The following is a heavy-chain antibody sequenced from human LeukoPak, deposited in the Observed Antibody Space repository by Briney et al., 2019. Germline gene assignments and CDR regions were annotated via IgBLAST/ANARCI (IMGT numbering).Heavy chain of an antibody. CDR3: TKKRGGAAPFDY. Sequence: GASVKVSCKASGGTFSSYAISWVRQAPGQGLEWMGGIIPIFGTGNYAQKFQGRVTITTDESTSTAYMELSSLRSEDTALYYCTKKRGGAAPFDYWGQGTLVTVSS. J-gene: IGHJ4*02. D-gene: IGHD1-1*01. CDR1: GGTFSSYA. V-gene: IGHV1-69*05. CDR2: IIPIFGTG.